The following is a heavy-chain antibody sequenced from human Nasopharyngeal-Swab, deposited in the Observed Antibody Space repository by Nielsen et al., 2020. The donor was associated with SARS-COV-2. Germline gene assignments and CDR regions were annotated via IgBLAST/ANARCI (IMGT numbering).Heavy chain of an antibody. CDR2: IYYSGST. V-gene: IGHV4-31*03. D-gene: IGHD3-3*01. CDR3: AGFCYDFWSGPIGSYGMDV. J-gene: IGHJ6*02. CDR1: GGSISSGGYY. Sequence: SETLSLTCTVSGGSISSGGYYWSWIRQHPGKGLEWIGYIYYSGSTYYNPSLKSRVTISVDTSKNQFSLKLSSVTAADTAVYYCAGFCYDFWSGPIGSYGMDVWGQGTTVTVSS.